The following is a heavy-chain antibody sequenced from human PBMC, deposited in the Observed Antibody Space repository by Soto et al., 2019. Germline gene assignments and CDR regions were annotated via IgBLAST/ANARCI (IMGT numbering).Heavy chain of an antibody. V-gene: IGHV3-72*01. CDR3: VAYRYCRIDY. CDR2: IRNKANRYTT. CDR1: GFTFSDHY. D-gene: IGHD5-18*01. Sequence: EVQLVESGGGLVQPGGSLRLSCAASGFTFSDHYMDWVRQAPGQGLEWVGRIRNKANRYTTDHAASVKGRFTISREDSRNSLYLQVYTRKSEDTGVYYCVAYRYCRIDYWGQGTLVTVSS. J-gene: IGHJ4*02.